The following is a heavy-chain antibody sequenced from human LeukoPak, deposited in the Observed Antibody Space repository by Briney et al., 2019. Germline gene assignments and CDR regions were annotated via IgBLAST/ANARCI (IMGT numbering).Heavy chain of an antibody. CDR1: GFTFSSYS. D-gene: IGHD1/OR15-1a*01. V-gene: IGHV3-48*01. CDR2: ISSGGSTI. Sequence: GGSLRLSCAAFGFTFSSYSMNWVRQAPGKGLEWVSYISSGGSTIYYADSVKGRFTISRDNAKNSLFLQMNGLRAEDTAVYHCMRDDTGTYQSDYGMDVWGQGTTVTVSS. J-gene: IGHJ6*02. CDR3: MRDDTGTYQSDYGMDV.